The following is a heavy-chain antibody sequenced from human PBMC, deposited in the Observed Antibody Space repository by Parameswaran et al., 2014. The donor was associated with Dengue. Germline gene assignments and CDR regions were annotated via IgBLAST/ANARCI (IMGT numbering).Heavy chain of an antibody. V-gene: IGHV4-39*01. Sequence: WIRQPPGKGLEWIGSIYYSGSTYYNPSLKSRVTISVDTSKNQFSLKLSSVTAADTAVYYCARLGGHISEPYMDVWGKGTTVTVSS. D-gene: IGHD3-16*01. CDR3: ARLGGHISEPYMDV. J-gene: IGHJ6*03. CDR2: IYYSGST.